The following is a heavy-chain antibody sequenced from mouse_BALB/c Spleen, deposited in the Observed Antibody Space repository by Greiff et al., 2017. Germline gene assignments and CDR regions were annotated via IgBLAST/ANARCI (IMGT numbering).Heavy chain of an antibody. V-gene: IGHV3-8*02. D-gene: IGHD1-1*01. CDR3: ARGGYYGRYFDV. J-gene: IGHJ1*01. Sequence: EVMLVESGPSLVKPSQTLSLTCSVTGDSITSGYWNWIRKFPGNKLEYMGYISYSGSTYYNPSLKSRISITRDTSKNQYYLQLNSVTTEDTATYYCARGGYYGRYFDVWGAGTTVTVSS. CDR1: GDSITSGY. CDR2: ISYSGST.